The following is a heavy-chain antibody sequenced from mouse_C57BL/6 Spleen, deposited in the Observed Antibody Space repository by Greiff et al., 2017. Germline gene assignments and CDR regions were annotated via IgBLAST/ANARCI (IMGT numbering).Heavy chain of an antibody. Sequence: EVQLQQSGPELVKPGASVKMSCKASGYTFTDYNMHWVKQSHGKSLEWIGYINPNNGGTSYNQKFKGKATLTVNKSSSTAYMELRSLTSEDSAVYYCARKGPYYYGSSYEGFAYWGQGTLVTVSA. CDR2: INPNNGGT. CDR3: ARKGPYYYGSSYEGFAY. CDR1: GYTFTDYN. J-gene: IGHJ3*01. V-gene: IGHV1-22*01. D-gene: IGHD1-1*01.